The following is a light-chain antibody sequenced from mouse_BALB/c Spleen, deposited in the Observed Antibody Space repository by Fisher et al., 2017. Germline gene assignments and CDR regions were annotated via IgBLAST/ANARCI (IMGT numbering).Light chain of an antibody. Sequence: IVLTQTPAIMSASLGERVTMTCTASSSVSSSYLHWYQQKPGSSPKLWIYSTSNLASGVPGRFSGSGSGNSYSLTISSMEAEDVATYYCFQGSGYPLTFGAGTKLELK. V-gene: IGKV4-74*01. CDR3: FQGSGYPLT. J-gene: IGKJ5*01. CDR2: STS. CDR1: SSVSSSY.